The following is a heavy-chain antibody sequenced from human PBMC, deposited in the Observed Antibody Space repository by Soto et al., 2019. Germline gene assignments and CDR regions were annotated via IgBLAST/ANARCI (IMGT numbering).Heavy chain of an antibody. CDR2: MNPNSGNT. CDR3: ARFIWSGYYLSDP. J-gene: IGHJ5*02. Sequence: VASVKVSCKASGYTFTSYDINWVRQATGQGLEWMGWMNPNSGNTGYAQKFQGRVTMTRNTSVSTAYMELSSLRSEDTAVYYCARFIWSGYYLSDPWGQGTLVTVSS. V-gene: IGHV1-8*01. CDR1: GYTFTSYD. D-gene: IGHD3-3*01.